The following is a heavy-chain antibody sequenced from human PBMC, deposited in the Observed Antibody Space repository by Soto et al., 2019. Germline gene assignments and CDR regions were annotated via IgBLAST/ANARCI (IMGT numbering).Heavy chain of an antibody. CDR2: IYYSGST. D-gene: IGHD2-2*01. CDR1: GGSISSSSYY. J-gene: IGHJ6*03. Sequence: SETLSLTCTVSGGSISSSSYYWGWIRQPPGKGLEWIGSIYYSGSTYYNPSLKSRVTISVDTSKNQFSPKLSSVTAADTAVYYCARQPTRIGYCSSTSCPYYYYYMDVWGKGTTVTVSS. V-gene: IGHV4-39*01. CDR3: ARQPTRIGYCSSTSCPYYYYYMDV.